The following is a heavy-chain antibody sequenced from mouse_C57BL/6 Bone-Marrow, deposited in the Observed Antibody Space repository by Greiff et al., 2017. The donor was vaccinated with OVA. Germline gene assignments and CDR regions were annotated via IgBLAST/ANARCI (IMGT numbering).Heavy chain of an antibody. CDR3: ARIRWLLREGYFDY. V-gene: IGHV8-8*01. D-gene: IGHD2-3*01. J-gene: IGHJ2*01. CDR1: GFSLSTFGMG. CDR2: IWWDGDK. Sequence: QVTLKESGPGILQPSQTLSLTCSFSGFSLSTFGMGVGWIRPPSGKGLEWLAHIWWDGDKYYHPALKSRLTISKDTSKNQVFLKIANVDSADPATYYGARIRWLLREGYFDYWGQGTTLTVSS.